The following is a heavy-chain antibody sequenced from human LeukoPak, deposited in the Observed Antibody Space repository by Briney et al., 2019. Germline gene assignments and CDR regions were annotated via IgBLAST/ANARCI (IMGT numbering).Heavy chain of an antibody. D-gene: IGHD4-17*01. CDR1: GYTFTGYY. CDR3: ARDSNGDYGYYFDY. V-gene: IGHV1-69*04. CDR2: IIPIFGIA. J-gene: IGHJ4*02. Sequence: GASVKVSCKASGYTFTGYYMHWVRQAPGQGLEWMGRIIPIFGIANYAQKFQGRVTITADKSTSTAYMELSSLRSEDTAVYYCARDSNGDYGYYFDYWGQGTLVTVSS.